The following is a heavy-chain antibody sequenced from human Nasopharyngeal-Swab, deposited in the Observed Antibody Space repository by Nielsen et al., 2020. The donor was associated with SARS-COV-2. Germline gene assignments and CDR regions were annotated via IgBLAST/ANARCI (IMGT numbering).Heavy chain of an antibody. Sequence: GESLKISCVASGFTFSNYWMYWVRQAPGKGLVWVSRIKHDGSGTKYADSVKGRFTISRDNSKNTLYLQMNSLRAEDTAVYYCAKSGSLGSGWYRMDYWGQGTLVTVSS. CDR3: AKSGSLGSGWYRMDY. CDR2: IKHDGSGT. D-gene: IGHD6-19*01. V-gene: IGHV3-74*03. CDR1: GFTFSNYW. J-gene: IGHJ4*02.